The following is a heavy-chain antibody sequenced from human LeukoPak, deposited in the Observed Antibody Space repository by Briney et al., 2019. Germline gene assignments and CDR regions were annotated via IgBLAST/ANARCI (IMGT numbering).Heavy chain of an antibody. CDR2: IFASGST. CDR3: AREYSSSSGKNAFDI. D-gene: IGHD6-6*01. V-gene: IGHV4-4*07. Sequence: PSETLSLTCTVSGDSISSYYWSWIRQPAGKGLEWIGRIFASGSTNYNPSLKSRVTMSVDTSKNQFSLKLTSVTAADTAVHYCAREYSSSSGKNAFDIWGQGTMVTVSS. CDR1: GDSISSYY. J-gene: IGHJ3*02.